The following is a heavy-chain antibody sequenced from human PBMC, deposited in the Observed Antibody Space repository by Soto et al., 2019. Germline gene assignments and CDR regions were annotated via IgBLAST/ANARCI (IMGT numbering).Heavy chain of an antibody. J-gene: IGHJ5*02. Sequence: SDTLSRTCAVSGVSISSYYWSWIRQPPGKGLEWIGYIYYSGSTNYNPSLKSRVTISVDTSKNQFSLKLSSVTAADTAVYYCARVSGSYEGWFDPWGQGTLVTVSS. D-gene: IGHD1-26*01. CDR1: GVSISSYY. V-gene: IGHV4-59*01. CDR3: ARVSGSYEGWFDP. CDR2: IYYSGST.